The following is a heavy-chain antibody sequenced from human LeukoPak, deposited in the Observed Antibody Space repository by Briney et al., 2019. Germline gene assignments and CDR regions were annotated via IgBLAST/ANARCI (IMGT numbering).Heavy chain of an antibody. V-gene: IGHV3-7*03. CDR3: ARGLRPYSSAGY. CDR1: GFTFSSYW. CDR2: IKQDGSEK. Sequence: GSLRLSCAASGFTFSSYWMSWVRQAPGKGLGWVANIKQDGSEKYYVDSVKGRFTISRDNAKNSLYLQMNSLRAEDTAVYYCARGLRPYSSAGYWGQGTLVTVSS. J-gene: IGHJ4*02. D-gene: IGHD6-25*01.